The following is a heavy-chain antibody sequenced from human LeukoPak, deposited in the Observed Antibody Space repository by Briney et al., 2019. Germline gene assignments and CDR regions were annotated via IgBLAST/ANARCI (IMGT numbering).Heavy chain of an antibody. J-gene: IGHJ4*02. CDR1: GGSISSSNW. CDR2: INHSGST. CDR3: ARLRGQLWFGEIARTYDY. V-gene: IGHV4-4*02. Sequence: KSSETLSLTCAVSGGSISSSNWWSWVRQPPGKGLEWIGEINHSGSTNYNPSLKSRVTISVDTSKNQFSLKLGSVTAADTAVYYCARLRGQLWFGEIARTYDYWGQGTLVTVSS. D-gene: IGHD3-10*01.